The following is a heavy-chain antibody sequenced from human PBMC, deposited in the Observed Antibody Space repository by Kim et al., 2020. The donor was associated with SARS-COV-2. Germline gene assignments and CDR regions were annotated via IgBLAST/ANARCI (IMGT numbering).Heavy chain of an antibody. J-gene: IGHJ4*02. Sequence: SVKVSCKASGGTFSSYAISWVRQAPGQGLEWMGRIIPILGIANYAQKFQGRVTITADKSTSTAYMELSSLRSEDTAVYDCARDRNGYDFFDYWGQGTLVTVSS. V-gene: IGHV1-69*04. CDR2: IIPILGIA. CDR3: ARDRNGYDFFDY. CDR1: GGTFSSYA. D-gene: IGHD5-12*01.